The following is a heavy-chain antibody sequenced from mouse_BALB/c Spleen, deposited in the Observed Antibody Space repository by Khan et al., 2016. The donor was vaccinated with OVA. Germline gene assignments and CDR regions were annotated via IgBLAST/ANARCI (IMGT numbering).Heavy chain of an antibody. CDR3: ARSGYDCIAY. CDR2: IYPGDGET. D-gene: IGHD2-14*01. Sequence: QVQLKESGAELVRPGPSVKISCKASGYAFSSYWMNWVKQRPGQGLEWIGQIYPGDGETKYNGKFKGKVTLTADKSSSTAYMQHSILTSEDSTVYFCARSGYDCIAYWGQGTLVTVSA. J-gene: IGHJ3*01. CDR1: GYAFSSYW. V-gene: IGHV1-80*01.